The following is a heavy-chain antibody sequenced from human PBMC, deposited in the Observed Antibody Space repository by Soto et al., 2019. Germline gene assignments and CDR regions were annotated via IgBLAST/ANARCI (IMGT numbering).Heavy chain of an antibody. Sequence: ASVKVSCKASGYTFTSYYIHWVRQAPGQGLEWMGIINPSGGSTSYAQKFQGRVTMTRDTSTSTVYMELSSLRSEDTAVYYCARRARDGYSYGSFDYWGQGTLVTVSS. D-gene: IGHD5-18*01. J-gene: IGHJ4*02. V-gene: IGHV1-46*01. CDR1: GYTFTSYY. CDR2: INPSGGST. CDR3: ARRARDGYSYGSFDY.